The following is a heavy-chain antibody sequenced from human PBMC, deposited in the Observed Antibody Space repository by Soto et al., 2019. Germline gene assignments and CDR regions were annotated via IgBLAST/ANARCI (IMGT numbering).Heavy chain of an antibody. CDR2: IYSSGST. J-gene: IGHJ4*01. D-gene: IGHD3-3*01. CDR3: ARDNVWSGYYSLFDY. V-gene: IGHV4-4*07. CDR1: DGSINSHF. Sequence: SETLSLTCSVSDGSINSHFWILIRTPTGKRLEWIGRIYSSGSTIYNPSLKSRVTMSVDTSKNQFSLKLRSVTAADTAVYYCARDNVWSGYYSLFDYWGHGTLVTVSS.